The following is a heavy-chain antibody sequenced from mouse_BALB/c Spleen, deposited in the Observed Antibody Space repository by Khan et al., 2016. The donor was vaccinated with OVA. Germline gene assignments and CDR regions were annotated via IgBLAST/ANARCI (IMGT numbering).Heavy chain of an antibody. CDR2: IHPANGNT. Sequence: EVQLQQAGAELVKPGASVKLSCTASGFYIKDTYMHWVKQRPEQGLEWIGSIHPANGNTKYDPKFQGKATITADTSSNPAYLPLSSLTSEAPSVSYCARIKAWGQGTNLTV. CDR3: ARIKA. CDR1: GFYIKDTY. V-gene: IGHV14-3*02. J-gene: IGHJ2*01.